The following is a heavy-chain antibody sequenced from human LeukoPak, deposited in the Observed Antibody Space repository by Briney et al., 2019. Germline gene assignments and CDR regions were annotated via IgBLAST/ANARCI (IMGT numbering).Heavy chain of an antibody. V-gene: IGHV1-2*06. CDR3: ASPYQNNPAEYFQH. CDR1: GYTFTGYY. J-gene: IGHJ1*01. D-gene: IGHD1-14*01. Sequence: ASVKVSCKASGYTFTGYYMHWVQQAPGQGLEWMGRINPNSGGTNYAQKFQGRVTMTRDTSISTAYMELSRLRSDDTAVYYCASPYQNNPAEYFQHWGQGTLVTVSS. CDR2: INPNSGGT.